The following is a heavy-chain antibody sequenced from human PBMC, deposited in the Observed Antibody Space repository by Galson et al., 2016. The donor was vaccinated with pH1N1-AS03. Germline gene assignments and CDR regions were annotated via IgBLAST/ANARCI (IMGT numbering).Heavy chain of an antibody. Sequence: SVKVSCKASRYTFTGFSISWVRQAPGQGLELMGWINPKSGVTNYAQKFQAWVTMTRDTSSSTAYMELSGLKSDDTAVYYCARDPRGPCTSSTCPTAYYFGMDVWGQGTTVIVSS. CDR3: ARDPRGPCTSSTCPTAYYFGMDV. CDR2: INPKSGVT. J-gene: IGHJ6*02. V-gene: IGHV1-2*04. D-gene: IGHD2-2*01. CDR1: RYTFTGFS.